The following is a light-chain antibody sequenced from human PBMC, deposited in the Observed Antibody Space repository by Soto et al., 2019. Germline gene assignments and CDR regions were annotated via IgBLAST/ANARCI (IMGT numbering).Light chain of an antibody. V-gene: IGKV3-11*01. CDR1: QSVSSY. CDR3: QQRSNLPRT. CDR2: DAS. Sequence: EIVLTQSPATLSLSPGERATLSCRASQSVSSYLAWYQQKPGQAPRLLMYDASTRATGIPARFSGSGSGTYFTLTISSLEPVDLAVDYCQQRSNLPRTFGQGTKREIK. J-gene: IGKJ2*01.